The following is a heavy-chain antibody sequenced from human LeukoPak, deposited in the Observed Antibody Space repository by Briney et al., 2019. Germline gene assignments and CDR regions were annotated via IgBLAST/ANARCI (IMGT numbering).Heavy chain of an antibody. CDR2: IYSGGST. V-gene: IGHV3-53*01. J-gene: IGHJ6*02. CDR3: ARAGYSNYYYYYGMDV. CDR1: GFTFSSYA. Sequence: PGGSLRLSCAASGFTFSSYAMSWVRQAPGKGLEWVSVIYSGGSTYYADSVKGRFTISRDNSKSTLYLQMNSLRAEDTAVYYCARAGYSNYYYYYGMDVWGQGTTVTVSS. D-gene: IGHD4-11*01.